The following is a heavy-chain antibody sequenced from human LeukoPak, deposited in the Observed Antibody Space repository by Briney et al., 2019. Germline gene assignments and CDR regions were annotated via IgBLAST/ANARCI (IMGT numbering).Heavy chain of an antibody. J-gene: IGHJ4*02. CDR3: ARSFSSGYGTFDY. CDR1: GYTFTSYY. Sequence: ASVKVSCKASGYTFTSYYMHWVRQAPGQGLEWMGWINPNSGGTNYAQKFQGRVTMTRDTSISTAYMELSRLRSDDTAVYYCARSFSSGYGTFDYWGQGTLVTVSS. CDR2: INPNSGGT. D-gene: IGHD3-22*01. V-gene: IGHV1-2*02.